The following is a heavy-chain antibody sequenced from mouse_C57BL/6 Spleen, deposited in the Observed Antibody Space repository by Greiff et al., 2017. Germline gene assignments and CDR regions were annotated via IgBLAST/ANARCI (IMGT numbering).Heavy chain of an antibody. CDR1: GFSLTSYG. V-gene: IGHV2-5*01. D-gene: IGHD2-4*01. CDR2: IWRAGST. CDR3: AKPRDYDEDYYAMCD. Sequence: QVQLKQSGPGLVQPSQSLSITCTVSGFSLTSYGVHWVRQSPGKGLEWLGVIWRAGSTDYNAAFMSRLSITKDNSKCQVFFKMNSLQADDTAIYYCAKPRDYDEDYYAMCDWGQGPSVTASS. J-gene: IGHJ4*01.